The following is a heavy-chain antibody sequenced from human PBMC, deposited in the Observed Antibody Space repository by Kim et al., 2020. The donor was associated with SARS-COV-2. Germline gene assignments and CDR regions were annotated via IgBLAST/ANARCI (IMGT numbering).Heavy chain of an antibody. CDR3: AKAPGRGYLFEY. Sequence: GGSLRLSCAASGFTFSSYAMSWVRQAPGKGLEWVSGISGSGYSTYYADSVKGRFTISRDDSKNTLYLQFNSLRAEDTAVYYCAKAPGRGYLFEYWGQGTLVTVSS. J-gene: IGHJ4*02. D-gene: IGHD5-18*01. CDR1: GFTFSSYA. CDR2: ISGSGYST. V-gene: IGHV3-23*01.